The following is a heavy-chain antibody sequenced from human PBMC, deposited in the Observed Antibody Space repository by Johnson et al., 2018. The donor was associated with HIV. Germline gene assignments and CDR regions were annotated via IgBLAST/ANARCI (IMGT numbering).Heavy chain of an antibody. D-gene: IGHD4-17*01. CDR3: AREGTVSYGGAFDI. CDR1: GFTVSSNY. V-gene: IGHV3-53*01. Sequence: VQLVESGGGLIQPGGSLRLSCAASGFTVSSNYMSWVRQAPGKGLEWVSVIYSGGSTYYADSAKGRFTISRDNSKNTLYLQMNSLRAEDTAVYYCAREGTVSYGGAFDIWGQGTMVTVSS. CDR2: IYSGGST. J-gene: IGHJ3*02.